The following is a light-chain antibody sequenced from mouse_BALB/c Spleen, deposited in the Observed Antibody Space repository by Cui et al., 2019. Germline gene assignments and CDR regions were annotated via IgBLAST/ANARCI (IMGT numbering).Light chain of an antibody. CDR2: KAS. Sequence: DIQMNQSPSSLSASLGDTITITCHASQNINVWLSWYQQKPGNIPKLLIDKASNLHTGVPTRFSGSGSGTGFTLTISSLQPEDIATYYCQQGQSYPRTVGGGTKLEIK. CDR3: QQGQSYPRT. V-gene: IGKV10-94*01. CDR1: QNINVW. J-gene: IGKJ1*01.